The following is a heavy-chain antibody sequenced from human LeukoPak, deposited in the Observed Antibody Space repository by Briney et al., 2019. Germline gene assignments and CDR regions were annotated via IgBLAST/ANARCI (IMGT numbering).Heavy chain of an antibody. CDR3: ARLDYDFWSGYYRVIDY. CDR1: GGSISSSIYY. D-gene: IGHD3-3*01. Sequence: SETLSLTCTVSGGSISSSIYYWGWIRQPPGKGLEWIGSIYYSGGTYYNPSLKSRVTISVDTSKNQFSLKLSSVTAADTAVYYCARLDYDFWSGYYRVIDYWGQGTLVTVSS. V-gene: IGHV4-39*01. J-gene: IGHJ4*02. CDR2: IYYSGGT.